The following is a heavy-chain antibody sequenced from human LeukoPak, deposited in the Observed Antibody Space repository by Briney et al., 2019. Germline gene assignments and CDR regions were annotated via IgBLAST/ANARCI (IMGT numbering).Heavy chain of an antibody. J-gene: IGHJ6*03. CDR2: IYTSGST. CDR1: GGTITSYY. V-gene: IGHV4-4*07. D-gene: IGHD3-9*01. Sequence: SETLSLTCTASGGTITSYYWSWIRQPAGKGLEWIGRIYTSGSTNYNPSLKSRVTISVDKSKNQFSLKLSSVTAADTAVYYCAIFLVDIRAFYYSYYMHVWGKGTTVTVSS. CDR3: AIFLVDIRAFYYSYYMHV.